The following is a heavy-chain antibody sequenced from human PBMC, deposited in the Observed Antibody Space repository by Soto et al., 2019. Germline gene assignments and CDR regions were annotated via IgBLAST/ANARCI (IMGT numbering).Heavy chain of an antibody. D-gene: IGHD3-16*01. J-gene: IGHJ4*02. CDR3: ASSAGGGGY. CDR2: IYSGGYT. CDR1: GFTVSNNY. V-gene: IGHV3-53*01. Sequence: EVQLVESGGGLIQPGGSLRLSCAVSGFTVSNNYMSWVRQAPGKGLEGVSVIYSGGYTAYGDSVKGRFTISRDNSKNTLSLKKNSVRAGASGVFYGASSAGGGGYWGQGTLVTVSS.